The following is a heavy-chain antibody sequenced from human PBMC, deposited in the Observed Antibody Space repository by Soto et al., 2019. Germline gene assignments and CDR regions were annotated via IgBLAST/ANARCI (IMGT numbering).Heavy chain of an antibody. D-gene: IGHD2-2*01. V-gene: IGHV4-59*01. Sequence: LSLTCTVSGGSISSYYWIWIRQRPGKGLEWIGYIYYIGSTNYNPSLKSRVTISVDTSKNQFSLKLSSVTAADTAVYYCARGLRRQLLNWFDPWGQGTLVTVSS. J-gene: IGHJ5*02. CDR1: GGSISSYY. CDR2: IYYIGST. CDR3: ARGLRRQLLNWFDP.